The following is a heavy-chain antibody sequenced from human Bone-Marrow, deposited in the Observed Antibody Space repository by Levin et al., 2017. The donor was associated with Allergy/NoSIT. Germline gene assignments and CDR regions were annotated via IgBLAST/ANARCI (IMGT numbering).Heavy chain of an antibody. CDR2: IYYSGST. Sequence: SETLSLTCTVSGGSVSSGSYYWSWIRQPPGKGLEWIGYIYYSGSTNYNPSLKSRVTISVDTSKNQFSLKLSSVTAADTAVYYCARFPRHETYGWDDYWGQGTLVTVSS. V-gene: IGHV4-61*01. D-gene: IGHD6-19*01. J-gene: IGHJ4*02. CDR1: GGSVSSGSYY. CDR3: ARFPRHETYGWDDY.